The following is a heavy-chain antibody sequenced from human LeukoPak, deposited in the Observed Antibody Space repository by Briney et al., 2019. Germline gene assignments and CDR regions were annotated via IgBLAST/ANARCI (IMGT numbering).Heavy chain of an antibody. V-gene: IGHV1-18*01. D-gene: IGHD3-3*01. CDR3: ATARALREVRFNPYGMDV. CDR2: ISAQNGNT. J-gene: IGHJ6*02. CDR1: GYTFITYG. Sequence: ASVKVSCKASGYTFITYGISWVRQAPGQGLEWMGWISAQNGNTNYAQKFQGRVTMTTDTSTSTAYMELRSLRSDDTAVYYCATARALREVRFNPYGMDVWGQGTTVTVSS.